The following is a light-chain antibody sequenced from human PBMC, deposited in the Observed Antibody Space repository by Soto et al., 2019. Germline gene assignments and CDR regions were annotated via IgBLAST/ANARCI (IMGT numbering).Light chain of an antibody. CDR3: QQYNSYWT. V-gene: IGKV1-5*01. CDR1: QSIARW. CDR2: DAS. Sequence: DIQMTQSPSTLSASVGDRVTITCRARQSIARWVAWYQQKPGKAPKLLIYDASSLESGVPSRFSGSGSGTEFTLTIISLQPDDFATYYCQQYNSYWTFGQGTKVEIK. J-gene: IGKJ1*01.